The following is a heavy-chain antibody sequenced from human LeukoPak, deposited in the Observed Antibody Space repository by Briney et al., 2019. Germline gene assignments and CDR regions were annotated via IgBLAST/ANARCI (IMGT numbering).Heavy chain of an antibody. CDR1: GGSVSSGSFY. D-gene: IGHD2/OR15-2a*01. CDR2: IYYSGST. Sequence: SETLSLTCTVSGGSVSSGSFYWGWIRQPPGKGLEWIGYIYYSGSTNYTPSLKSRVTISVDTSKNQFSLKLSSVTTADTAVYYCARDERMTFYAFDFWGQGTMVTVSS. J-gene: IGHJ3*01. CDR3: ARDERMTFYAFDF. V-gene: IGHV4-61*01.